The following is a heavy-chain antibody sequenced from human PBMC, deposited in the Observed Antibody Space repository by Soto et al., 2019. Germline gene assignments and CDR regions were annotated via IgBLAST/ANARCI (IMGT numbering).Heavy chain of an antibody. CDR2: LYYSGTS. Sequence: QVQLQESGPGLVKPSQTLSLICTVSGGSISTDGYNWSWIRQTPGKGLEWIGYLYYSGTSFYNPSLKSRVTISGDTSKNQFSLSLTFVTAADTAVYFCARGTAHFDTNGYAYWLDYWWQGIPVTVSS. D-gene: IGHD3-22*01. J-gene: IGHJ4*02. V-gene: IGHV4-30-4*01. CDR1: GGSISTDGYN. CDR3: ARGTAHFDTNGYAYWLDY.